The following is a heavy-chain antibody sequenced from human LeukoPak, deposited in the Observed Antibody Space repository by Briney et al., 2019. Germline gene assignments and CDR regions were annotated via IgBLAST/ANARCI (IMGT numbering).Heavy chain of an antibody. J-gene: IGHJ5*02. V-gene: IGHV3-74*01. D-gene: IGHD3-9*01. CDR3: ARDRRWYDILTGYSGGNWFDP. Sequence: GGSLRLSCAASGFIFSSYWMHWVRQAPGKGLVWVSRINSDGSSTSYADSVKGRFTISRDNAKNTLYLQMNSLRAEDTAVYYCARDRRWYDILTGYSGGNWFDPWGQGTLVTVSS. CDR2: INSDGSST. CDR1: GFIFSSYW.